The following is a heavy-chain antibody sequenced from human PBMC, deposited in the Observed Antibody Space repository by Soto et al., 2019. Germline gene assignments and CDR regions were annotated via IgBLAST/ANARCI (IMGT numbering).Heavy chain of an antibody. Sequence: QVQLRESGPGLVKPSGTLSLTCTVSGGSLSRYFWSWIRQPPGKGLEWIGYIFYSGTTNYNPSLKSRVTILLDTSKNQFSLNLVSVTAADTAFYYCARGRGGTDDAFDIWGQGTLVSVSS. CDR3: ARGRGGTDDAFDI. J-gene: IGHJ3*02. V-gene: IGHV4-59*01. CDR1: GGSLSRYF. D-gene: IGHD1-26*01. CDR2: IFYSGTT.